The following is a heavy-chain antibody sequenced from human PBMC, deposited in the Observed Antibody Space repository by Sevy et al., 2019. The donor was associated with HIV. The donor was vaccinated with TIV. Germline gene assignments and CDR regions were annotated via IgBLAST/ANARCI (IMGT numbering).Heavy chain of an antibody. J-gene: IGHJ5*02. CDR2: ISSSGSSI. D-gene: IGHD2-8*01. CDR1: GFIFSSYE. Sequence: GGSLRLSCEASGFIFSSYEMNWVRQAPGKGLEWVSKISSSGSSIYYADSVTGRFTISRDNAKNSLNLQMNSLSAEDTAVYYCTRNGGAFDNGFDPWGQGTLVTVSS. CDR3: TRNGGAFDNGFDP. V-gene: IGHV3-48*03.